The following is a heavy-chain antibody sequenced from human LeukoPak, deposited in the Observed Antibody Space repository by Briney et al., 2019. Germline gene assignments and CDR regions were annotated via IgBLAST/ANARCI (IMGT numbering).Heavy chain of an antibody. CDR1: GGSISSYY. J-gene: IGHJ3*02. V-gene: IGHV4-59*01. Sequence: PSETLSLTCTVSGGSISSYYWSWIRQPPGKGLEWIGYIYYSGSTNYNPSLKSRVTISVDTSKNQFSLKLSSVTAADTAVYYCAREGYYYDSSGYSRARYDAFDIWGQGTMVTVSS. D-gene: IGHD3-22*01. CDR3: AREGYYYDSSGYSRARYDAFDI. CDR2: IYYSGST.